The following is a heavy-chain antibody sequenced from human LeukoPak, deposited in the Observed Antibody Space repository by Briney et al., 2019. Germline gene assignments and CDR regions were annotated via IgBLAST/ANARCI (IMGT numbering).Heavy chain of an antibody. CDR3: ARRHYDILTGYYPKGDDAFDI. CDR1: GGSFSGYY. D-gene: IGHD3-9*01. V-gene: IGHV4-34*01. CDR2: INHSGTI. J-gene: IGHJ3*02. Sequence: SETLSLTCAVFGGSFSGYYWSWIRQPPGKGLEWIGEINHSGTINYNPSLKSRVTISVDTSKNQFSLKLSSVTAADTAVYYCARRHYDILTGYYPKGDDAFDIWGQGTMVTVSS.